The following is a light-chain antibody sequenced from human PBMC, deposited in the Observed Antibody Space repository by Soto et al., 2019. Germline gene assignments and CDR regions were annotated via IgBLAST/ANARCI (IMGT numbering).Light chain of an antibody. V-gene: IGKV3-20*01. J-gene: IGKJ3*01. Sequence: EIVLTQSPGTLSLSPGERATLSCRASQSVSSSYLAWYQQKPGQAPRLLIYGASSRATGIPDRFSGSGSGTDFTLTISRLEPEDFAVYYCQQYGSSPRFTFAPGTKVDI. CDR3: QQYGSSPRFT. CDR2: GAS. CDR1: QSVSSSY.